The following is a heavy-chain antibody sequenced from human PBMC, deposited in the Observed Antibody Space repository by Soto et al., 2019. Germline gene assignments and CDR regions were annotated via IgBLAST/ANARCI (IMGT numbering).Heavy chain of an antibody. CDR2: ITGNSDEI. D-gene: IGHD1-26*01. V-gene: IGHV3-23*01. Sequence: EMQLLESGGGLVQPGGSLRLSCAASGFTFSTYVMSWIRQAPGKGLEWVSSITGNSDEIFYAYSVRGRFTISRDNSNSRVYMHMNSLRAADTALYYCVKRGANWGAVDVWGQGKVVTVSS. J-gene: IGHJ3*01. CDR1: GFTFSTYV. CDR3: VKRGANWGAVDV.